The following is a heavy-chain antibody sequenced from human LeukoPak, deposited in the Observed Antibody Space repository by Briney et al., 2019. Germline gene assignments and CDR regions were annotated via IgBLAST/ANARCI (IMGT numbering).Heavy chain of an antibody. D-gene: IGHD3-22*01. CDR2: ISYDGSNK. CDR3: AKDQGWGYYDSSGYNDY. J-gene: IGHJ4*02. CDR1: GFTFSLNE. V-gene: IGHV3-30*18. Sequence: PGGSLRLSCAASGFTFSLNEMNWLRQAPGKGLEWVAVISYDGSNKYYADSVKGRFTISRDNSKNTLYLQMNSLRAEDTAVYYCAKDQGWGYYDSSGYNDYWGQGTLVTVSS.